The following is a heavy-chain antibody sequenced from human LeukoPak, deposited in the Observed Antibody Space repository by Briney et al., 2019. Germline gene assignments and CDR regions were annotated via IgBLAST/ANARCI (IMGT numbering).Heavy chain of an antibody. D-gene: IGHD4-17*01. V-gene: IGHV3-30*03. CDR3: ARDRGYGDYAWDY. CDR2: ISYEGSTS. J-gene: IGHJ4*02. Sequence: GTSLRLSCAASGFTFSSYGMQWVRQAPGKGLEWVAVISYEGSTSYYADSVKGRFTIPRDNSKNTLYLQMNSLRAEDTAVYYCARDRGYGDYAWDYWGQGTLVTVSS. CDR1: GFTFSSYG.